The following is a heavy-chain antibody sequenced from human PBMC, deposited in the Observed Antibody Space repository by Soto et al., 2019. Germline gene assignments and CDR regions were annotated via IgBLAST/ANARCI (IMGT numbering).Heavy chain of an antibody. Sequence: GGSLRLSCTASGFSFSTYAMYWVRQAPGKGLEWVAIISYDGSNAQYADSVKGRFTVARDNSKNTLYLQMHSLTAEDTAVYYCATDGGGLGQFLSNSYDDFDLWGQGKLVTVSS. CDR2: ISYDGSNA. D-gene: IGHD3-16*01. CDR3: ATDGGGLGQFLSNSYDDFDL. CDR1: GFSFSTYA. J-gene: IGHJ3*01. V-gene: IGHV3-30*04.